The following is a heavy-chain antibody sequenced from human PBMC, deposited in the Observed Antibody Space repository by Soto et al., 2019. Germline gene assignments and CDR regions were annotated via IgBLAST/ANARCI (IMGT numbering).Heavy chain of an antibody. Sequence: GESLKISCKGSGYSFTSYWISWVRQMPGKGLEWMGRIDPSDSYTNYSPSFQGHVTISADKSISTAYLQWSSLKASDTAMYYCATLPVPDCSGGSCYYWGQGTLVTVSS. CDR1: GYSFTSYW. CDR3: ATLPVPDCSGGSCYY. D-gene: IGHD2-15*01. V-gene: IGHV5-10-1*01. CDR2: IDPSDSYT. J-gene: IGHJ4*02.